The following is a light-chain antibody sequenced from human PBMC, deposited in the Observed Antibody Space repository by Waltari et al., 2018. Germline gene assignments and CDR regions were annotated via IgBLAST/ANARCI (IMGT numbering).Light chain of an antibody. CDR3: QKYDRLPAT. V-gene: IGKV3-20*01. CDR2: GAS. J-gene: IGKJ1*01. CDR1: QGVGRF. Sequence: SCRASQGVGRFLAWYQQKPGQAPRLLISGASSRATGIPDRFSGSGSGTDFSLTISRLEPEDFAVYYCQKYDRLPATFGQGTKVEIK.